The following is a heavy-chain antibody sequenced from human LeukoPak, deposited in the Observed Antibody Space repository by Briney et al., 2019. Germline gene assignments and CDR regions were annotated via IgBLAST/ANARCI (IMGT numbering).Heavy chain of an antibody. CDR3: ARERRWFDY. J-gene: IGHJ4*02. Sequence: PSETLSLTCPVSGGSISNYYYWTWIRQPPGKGLEWIGYVYYTGSTNFNPSLKSRVTMSLDTSRNQFSLKLTSLTAADTAVYYCARERRWFDYWGQGTLVTVSS. D-gene: IGHD2-15*01. CDR2: VYYTGST. CDR1: GGSISNYY. V-gene: IGHV4-59*01.